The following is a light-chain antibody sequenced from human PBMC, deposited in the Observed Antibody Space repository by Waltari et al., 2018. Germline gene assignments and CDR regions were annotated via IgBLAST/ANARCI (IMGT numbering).Light chain of an antibody. CDR1: SSDVGGYNY. CDR2: DVS. V-gene: IGLV2-14*01. J-gene: IGLJ3*02. CDR3: SSYTSSSTGV. Sequence: QSALTQPASVSGSPGQSITISCTGTSSDVGGYNYVSWYQQHPGKAPKLMIYDVSKRPSGVSNRFSGSKSGNTASLTISGLQAEDEADYYCSSYTSSSTGVFGGGTKLTAL.